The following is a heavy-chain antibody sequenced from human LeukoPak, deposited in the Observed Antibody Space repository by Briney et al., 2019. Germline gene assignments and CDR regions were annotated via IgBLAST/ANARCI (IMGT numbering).Heavy chain of an antibody. CDR3: AKEKNPRRIAAAGTKSGYFDY. D-gene: IGHD6-13*01. Sequence: GGSLRLSCAASGFTFSSYAMSWVRQAPGKGLEWVSAISCSGGSTYYADSVKGRFTISRDNSKNTLYLQMNSLRAEDTAVYYCAKEKNPRRIAAAGTKSGYFDYWGQGTLVTVSS. J-gene: IGHJ4*02. CDR2: ISCSGGST. V-gene: IGHV3-23*01. CDR1: GFTFSSYA.